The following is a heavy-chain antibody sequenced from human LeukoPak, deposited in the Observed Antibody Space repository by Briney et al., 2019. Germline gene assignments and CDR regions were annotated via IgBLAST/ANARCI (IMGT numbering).Heavy chain of an antibody. Sequence: ASVKVSCKASGCSFTGYHLHWLRQVPGQGLDWMGWINPNSGDTKYVQKFQGRVTMNRDRYISTAYVYLSNLRSDDTAVYYCARGPGIFAFDVWGQGTMVTVSS. CDR3: ARGPGIFAFDV. CDR2: INPNSGDT. V-gene: IGHV1-2*02. D-gene: IGHD3-9*01. J-gene: IGHJ3*01. CDR1: GCSFTGYH.